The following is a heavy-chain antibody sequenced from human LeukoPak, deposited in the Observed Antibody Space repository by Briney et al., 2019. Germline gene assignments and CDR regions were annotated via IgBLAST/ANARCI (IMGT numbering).Heavy chain of an antibody. V-gene: IGHV3-21*01. J-gene: IGHJ4*02. CDR1: GFTFSSYS. CDR3: AKERRVSYYGSGSYYNPIDY. D-gene: IGHD3-10*01. CDR2: ISSSSSYI. Sequence: GGSLRLSCAASGFTFSSYSMNWVRQAPGKGLEWVSSISSSSSYIYYADSVKGRFTISRDNAKNSLYLQMNSLRAEDTAVYYCAKERRVSYYGSGSYYNPIDYWGQGTLVTVSS.